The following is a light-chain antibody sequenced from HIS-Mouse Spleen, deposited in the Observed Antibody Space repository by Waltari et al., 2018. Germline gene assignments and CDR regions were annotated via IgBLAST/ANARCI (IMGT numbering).Light chain of an antibody. CDR1: SRDLGGYNY. CDR3: SSYTSSSTVV. V-gene: IGLV2-14*01. CDR2: EVS. J-gene: IGLJ2*01. Sequence: QSALTQPASVSGSPGQSITISCTGTSRDLGGYNYVSWYQQHPGKAPKLMIYEVSNRPSGVSNRFSGSKSGNTASLTISGLQAEDEADYYCSSYTSSSTVVFGGGTKLTVL.